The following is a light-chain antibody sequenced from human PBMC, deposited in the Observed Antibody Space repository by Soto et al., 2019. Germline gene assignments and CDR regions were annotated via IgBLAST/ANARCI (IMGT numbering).Light chain of an antibody. V-gene: IGLV2-11*01. CDR2: DVS. Sequence: QSVLTQPRSVSGSPGQSVTISCTGTSSDVGGYNYVSWYQQHPGKAPKLMIYDVSKRPSGVPDRFSGSKSGNTASLTISGLQADDDSDYYCSSYADSYTFYVSGTGTKVPVL. J-gene: IGLJ1*01. CDR3: SSYADSYTFYV. CDR1: SSDVGGYNY.